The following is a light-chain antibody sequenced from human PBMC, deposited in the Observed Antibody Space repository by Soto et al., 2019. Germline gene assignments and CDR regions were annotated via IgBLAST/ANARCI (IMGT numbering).Light chain of an antibody. CDR1: SSNIGSNT. V-gene: IGLV1-44*01. J-gene: IGLJ2*01. CDR2: SNN. Sequence: QSVLTQPPSASGTPGQTVTISCSGSSSNIGSNTVNWYQQLPGTAPKLLIYSNNQRPSGVPDRFSGSKSGTSASLAISGLHSEDEADYYCAAWDDSLNAEVFGGGTKVTVL. CDR3: AAWDDSLNAEV.